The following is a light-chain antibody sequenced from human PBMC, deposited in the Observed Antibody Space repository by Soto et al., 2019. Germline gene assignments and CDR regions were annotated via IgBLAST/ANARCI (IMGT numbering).Light chain of an antibody. CDR2: DVS. Sequence: QSALTQPASVSGSPGQSITISCSGTSSDVGGYNFVSWYQVHPGKAPRLILYDVSSWPSGVSYRFSGSKSANTASLNISRLQAGDEADYYCSSYTTTTSLVVFGGGTKVTVL. V-gene: IGLV2-14*03. J-gene: IGLJ2*01. CDR1: SSDVGGYNF. CDR3: SSYTTTTSLVV.